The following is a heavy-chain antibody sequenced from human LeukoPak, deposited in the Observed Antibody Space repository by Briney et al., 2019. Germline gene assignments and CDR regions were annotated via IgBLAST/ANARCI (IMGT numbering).Heavy chain of an antibody. CDR1: GLSFSTYS. CDR3: AREKGPGSGWFGY. V-gene: IGHV3-48*02. D-gene: IGHD6-19*01. Sequence: GGSLRLSCVASGLSFSTYSMNWVRQAPGKGLEWVSYISGISNTIYYTDSVKGRFTTSRDNAKNSLYLQMDSLRDEDTAVYYCAREKGPGSGWFGYWGQGTLVTVSS. CDR2: ISGISNTI. J-gene: IGHJ5*01.